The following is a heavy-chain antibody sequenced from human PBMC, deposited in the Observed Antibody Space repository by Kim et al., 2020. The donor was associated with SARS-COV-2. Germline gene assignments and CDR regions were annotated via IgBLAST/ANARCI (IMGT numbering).Heavy chain of an antibody. J-gene: IGHJ6*02. Sequence: SVKVSCKASGGTFNTYAISWVRQAPGQGLEWMGGIIPIFDTASYAQKFQGRVTITAHESTTTAYMELSSLRSEDTAVYYCAREGSSSLSVDYFYGMDVCGQGTTVTVSS. CDR3: AREGSSSLSVDYFYGMDV. V-gene: IGHV1-69*13. CDR1: GGTFNTYA. CDR2: IIPIFDTA. D-gene: IGHD2-2*01.